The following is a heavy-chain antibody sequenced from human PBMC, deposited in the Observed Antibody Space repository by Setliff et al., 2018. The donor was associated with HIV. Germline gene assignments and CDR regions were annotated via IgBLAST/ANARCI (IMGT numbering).Heavy chain of an antibody. D-gene: IGHD6-19*01. CDR1: GFTFSSFW. CDR3: VRARLSDI. J-gene: IGHJ3*02. Sequence: GGSLRLSCAASGFTFSSFWMYWVRQAPGKGLVWVSRINSDGSITNYADSVRGRFTISRDNAKNTVYLQMNSLRAEDTGVYYCVRARLSDIWGQGTMVTVSS. V-gene: IGHV3-74*01. CDR2: INSDGSIT.